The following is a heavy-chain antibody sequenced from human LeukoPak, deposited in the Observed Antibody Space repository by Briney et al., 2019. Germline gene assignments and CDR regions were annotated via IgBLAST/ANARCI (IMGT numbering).Heavy chain of an antibody. Sequence: SETLSLTCTVSGDSISSGTYYWSWIRQHPGKAPEWIGNIYYSGGTYYNPSLKSRVTMSVDTSKNQFSLRLNSVTAADTAVYYCARGAPSDYWGQGTLVTVSS. J-gene: IGHJ4*02. CDR1: GDSISSGTYY. CDR2: IYYSGGT. CDR3: ARGAPSDY. V-gene: IGHV4-31*03.